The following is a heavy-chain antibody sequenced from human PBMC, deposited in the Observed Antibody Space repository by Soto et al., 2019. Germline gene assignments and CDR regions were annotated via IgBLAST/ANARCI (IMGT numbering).Heavy chain of an antibody. CDR2: IKQDGSQK. J-gene: IGHJ3*02. CDR3: ASNIYYDFCSGYYAFDI. D-gene: IGHD3-3*01. CDR1: GLIMSSYW. Sequence: EVQLVESGGRLVQPGGSLTLSCAASGLIMSSYWMSWVRQAPGKGPEWVANIKQDGSQKYYVDSVKGRFTISRDNTKNPLYLQMNILRAEDTAVYYCASNIYYDFCSGYYAFDIWGQGTMVTVSS. V-gene: IGHV3-7*01.